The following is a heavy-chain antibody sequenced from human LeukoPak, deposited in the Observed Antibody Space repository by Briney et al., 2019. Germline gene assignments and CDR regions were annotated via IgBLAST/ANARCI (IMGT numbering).Heavy chain of an antibody. J-gene: IGHJ4*02. V-gene: IGHV4-59*01. CDR3: VTAAAGSHYCAS. D-gene: IGHD6-13*01. CDR2: IYFSGAS. CDR1: GGSISSYF. Sequence: WETLSLTGIVSGGSISSYFWSWIRQPPWKGLEWIGYIYFSGASNYNPSLQSRVTTTVNQTNNQTSLKQTSVLGADPAGYYCVTAAAGSHYCASWGRGALAAVSS.